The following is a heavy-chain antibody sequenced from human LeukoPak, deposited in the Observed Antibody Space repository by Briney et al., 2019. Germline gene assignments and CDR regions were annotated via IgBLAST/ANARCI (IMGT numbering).Heavy chain of an antibody. CDR1: GYTFTSYD. Sequence: ASVKVSCKASGYTFTSYDINWVRQATGQGLEWMGWMNPNSGNTGYAQKFQGRVTMTRNTSISTAYMELSGLRSEDTAVCYCARSMVRGAPNWFDPWGQGTLVTVSS. J-gene: IGHJ5*02. V-gene: IGHV1-8*01. CDR2: MNPNSGNT. D-gene: IGHD3-10*01. CDR3: ARSMVRGAPNWFDP.